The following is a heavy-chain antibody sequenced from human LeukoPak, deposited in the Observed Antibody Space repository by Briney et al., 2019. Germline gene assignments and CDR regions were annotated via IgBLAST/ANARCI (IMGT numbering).Heavy chain of an antibody. V-gene: IGHV4-59*12. CDR2: IYYSGST. D-gene: IGHD5-18*01. CDR3: ARTPNSYGAPFDY. J-gene: IGHJ4*02. CDR1: GGSISTYY. Sequence: PSETLTLTCTVSGGSISTYYGNWIRQAPGKGLEWIGYIYYSGSTNYNPSLKSRVTISVDTSRNQFSLKLSSVTAADTAVYYCARTPNSYGAPFDYWGQGTLVTVSS.